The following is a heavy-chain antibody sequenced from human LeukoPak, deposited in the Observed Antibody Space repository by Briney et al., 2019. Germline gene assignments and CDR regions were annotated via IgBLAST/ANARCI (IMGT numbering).Heavy chain of an antibody. CDR1: GFTFSSFW. V-gene: IGHV3-74*01. Sequence: PGGSLRLSCAASGFTFSSFWMHWVRQAPGKGLVWVARIDIDGGTGYADSVKGRFTISRDNAKNTVYLQMNSLRAEDTAVYYCARDLEYTFDYWGQGTSVTVSS. D-gene: IGHD2/OR15-2a*01. CDR2: IDIDGGT. J-gene: IGHJ4*02. CDR3: ARDLEYTFDY.